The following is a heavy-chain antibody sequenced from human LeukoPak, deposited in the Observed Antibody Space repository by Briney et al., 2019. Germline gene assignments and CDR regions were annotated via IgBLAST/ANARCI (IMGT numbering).Heavy chain of an antibody. Sequence: SSETLSLTCTVSGGSISSGSYYWSWIRQPAGKGLEWIGRIYTSGSTNYNPSLKSRVTISVDTSKNQFSLKLSSVTAADTAVYYCARDSPVGDWYFDLWGRGTLVTVSS. CDR1: GGSISSGSYY. CDR3: ARDSPVGDWYFDL. D-gene: IGHD1-26*01. J-gene: IGHJ2*01. CDR2: IYTSGST. V-gene: IGHV4-61*02.